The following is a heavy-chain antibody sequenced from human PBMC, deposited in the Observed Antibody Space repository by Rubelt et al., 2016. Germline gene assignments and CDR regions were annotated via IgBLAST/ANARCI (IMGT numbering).Heavy chain of an antibody. D-gene: IGHD4-23*01. CDR1: GFTFSDYL. CDR2: ISYDGSNE. V-gene: IGHV3-30*18. J-gene: IGHJ4*02. CDR3: AKSSGAVVIDY. Sequence: GGGVVQPGRSLRLSCAASGFTFSDYLMHWVRQAPGKGLEWVTVISYDGSNEYYADSVKGRFTISRDNSKNTLNLQMNSLRGEDTAVYYCAKSSGAVVIDYWGQGTLVTVSS.